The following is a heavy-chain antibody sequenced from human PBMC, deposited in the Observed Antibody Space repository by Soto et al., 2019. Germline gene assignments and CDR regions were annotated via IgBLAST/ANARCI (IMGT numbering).Heavy chain of an antibody. J-gene: IGHJ5*02. V-gene: IGHV2-26*02. CDR3: ARMGVSSTTLAPRASWFDP. Sequence: QVILKESGPVLVKPTETLTLTCTVSGLSLSTASVSWIRQPPGKALEWLAHVLSNDEKSYNMSLKSRLTISKGPTRRPATRFMTNLPSVETTTYVCARMGVSSTTLAPRASWFDPWGPGALVTISS. CDR2: VLSNDEK. CDR1: GLSLSTAS. D-gene: IGHD3-16*01.